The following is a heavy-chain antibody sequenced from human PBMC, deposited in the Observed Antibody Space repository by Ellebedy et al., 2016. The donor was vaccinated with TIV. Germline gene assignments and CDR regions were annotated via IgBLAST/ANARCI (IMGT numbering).Heavy chain of an antibody. CDR2: IVVGSGNT. Sequence: AASVKVSCKASGFTFTSSAMQWVRQARGQRLEWIGWIVVGSGNTNYAQKFQERVTITRDISTSTAYMELSSLRSEDTDVNYCAATSGSYRSMLLAGPLDDAFDIWGQGTMVTVSS. CDR1: GFTFTSSA. V-gene: IGHV1-58*02. D-gene: IGHD1-26*01. CDR3: AATSGSYRSMLLAGPLDDAFDI. J-gene: IGHJ3*02.